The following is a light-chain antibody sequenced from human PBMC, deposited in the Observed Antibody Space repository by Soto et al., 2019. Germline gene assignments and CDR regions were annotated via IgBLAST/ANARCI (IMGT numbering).Light chain of an antibody. J-gene: IGLJ2*01. CDR3: CSYAHSSAFSVV. CDR2: EGS. CDR1: SSDVGSYTL. V-gene: IGLV2-23*03. Sequence: QSALTQPASVSGSPGQSITISCTGTSSDVGSYTLISWYQQHPGKAPKLMIYEGSKRPSGVSNRFSGSKSGNTASLTISGLQAEDEANYYRCSYAHSSAFSVVFGGGTKLTVL.